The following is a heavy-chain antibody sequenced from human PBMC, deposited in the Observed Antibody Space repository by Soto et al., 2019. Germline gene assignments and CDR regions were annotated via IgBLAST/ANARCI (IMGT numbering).Heavy chain of an antibody. Sequence: VQLVESGGGLVQPGGSLRLSCAASGFTFSIHEMNWVRQAPGKGLEWVAVISYDGSNKYYADSVKGRFTISRDNSKNTLYLQMNSLRAEDTAVYYCARDGNKAFDIWGQGTMVTVSS. CDR2: ISYDGSNK. D-gene: IGHD1-26*01. V-gene: IGHV3-30-3*01. CDR3: ARDGNKAFDI. CDR1: GFTFSIHE. J-gene: IGHJ3*02.